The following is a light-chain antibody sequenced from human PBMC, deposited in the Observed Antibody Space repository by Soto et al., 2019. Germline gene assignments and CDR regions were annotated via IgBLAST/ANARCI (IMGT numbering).Light chain of an antibody. CDR3: SSYTSSSTRGV. CDR1: SSDVGGYNY. V-gene: IGLV2-14*01. Sequence: QSALTQPASMSGSPGQSITISCTGTSSDVGGYNYVSWYQQHPGKAPKLMIYDVSNRPSGVSNRFSGSKSSNTASLTISGLQAEDEADYYCSSYTSSSTRGVFGGGTKLTVL. CDR2: DVS. J-gene: IGLJ2*01.